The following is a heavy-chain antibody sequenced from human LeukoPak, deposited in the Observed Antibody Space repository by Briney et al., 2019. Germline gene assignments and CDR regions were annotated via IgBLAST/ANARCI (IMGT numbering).Heavy chain of an antibody. CDR3: ARAIHLTETAMVMFDY. CDR2: IWYDGSNT. CDR1: GFTLSSSG. V-gene: IGHV3-33*01. D-gene: IGHD5-18*01. J-gene: IGHJ4*02. Sequence: AGGSLRLSCAASGFTLSSSGMHWVRQAPGKGLEWVAVIWYDGSNTYYADSVKGRFTISRDNSKNTLYLQMNSLRADDTALYHCARAIHLTETAMVMFDYWGQGTLVTVSS.